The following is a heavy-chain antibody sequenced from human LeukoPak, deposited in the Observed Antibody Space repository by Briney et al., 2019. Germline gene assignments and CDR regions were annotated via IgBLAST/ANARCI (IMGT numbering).Heavy chain of an antibody. J-gene: IGHJ6*02. CDR3: TRDYSYAMAV. V-gene: IGHV3-74*01. CDR2: INSDGSST. CDR1: GFTFSSAW. Sequence: GGSLGLSCAAPGFTFSSAWMHWVRQTPGKGLVWVSRINSDGSSTNYADSVKGRFTISRDNAKNMVNLQMNSLRAEDTAIYYCTRDYSYAMAVWGQGTTVTVSS. D-gene: IGHD2-21*01.